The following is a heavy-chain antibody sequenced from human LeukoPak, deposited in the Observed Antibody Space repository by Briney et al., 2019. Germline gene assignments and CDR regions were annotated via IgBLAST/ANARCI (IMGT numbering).Heavy chain of an antibody. V-gene: IGHV3-23*01. D-gene: IGHD6-19*01. CDR1: GFTFSSYA. J-gene: IGHJ4*02. CDR2: ISGSGGST. Sequence: GGSLRLSCAASGFTFSSYAMSWVRQPPGKGLEWVSAISGSGGSTYYADSVKGRFTISRDNSKNTLYLQMKSLRAEDTAVYCCAKRLHSSGWYEDYWGQGTLVTVSS. CDR3: AKRLHSSGWYEDY.